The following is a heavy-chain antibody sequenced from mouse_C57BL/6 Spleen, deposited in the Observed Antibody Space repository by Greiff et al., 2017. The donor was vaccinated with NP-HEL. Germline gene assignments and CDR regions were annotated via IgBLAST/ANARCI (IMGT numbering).Heavy chain of an antibody. CDR1: GFTFSSYA. V-gene: IGHV5-4*01. CDR3: ARDILLVYDY. Sequence: EVQLVESGGGLVKPGGSLKLSCAASGFTFSSYAMSWVRQTPEKRLEWVATISDGGSYTYYPDNVKGRFTISRNNAKNNLYLQISHLKSEDTAMYYCARDILLVYDYWGQGTTLTVSS. D-gene: IGHD2-10*01. CDR2: ISDGGSYT. J-gene: IGHJ2*01.